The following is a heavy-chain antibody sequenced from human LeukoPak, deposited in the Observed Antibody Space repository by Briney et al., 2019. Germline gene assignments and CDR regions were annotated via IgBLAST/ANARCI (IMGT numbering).Heavy chain of an antibody. CDR1: GFTFSNYW. CDR3: ARVYYASGDY. Sequence: PGGSLRLSCAASGFTFSNYWMQWVRQAPGKGLVWVSRINTDGSSTGYAGSVKGRFTISRDNAENTLYLQMNSLRAEDTAIYYCARVYYASGDYWGRGTLVTVSS. V-gene: IGHV3-74*01. D-gene: IGHD3-10*01. J-gene: IGHJ4*02. CDR2: INTDGSST.